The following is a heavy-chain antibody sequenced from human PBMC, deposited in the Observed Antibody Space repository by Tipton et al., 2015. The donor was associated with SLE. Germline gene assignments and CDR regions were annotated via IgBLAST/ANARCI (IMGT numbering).Heavy chain of an antibody. J-gene: IGHJ6*04. CDR3: AKYSYSSGWYMDV. CDR2: ISGSAGST. Sequence: GSLRLSCAASGFTFSSYAMNWVRQAPGKGLEWVSAISGSAGSTYYADSVNGRFTISRDNSKNTLFLQLNSLRAEDTAVYYCAKYSYSSGWYMDVWGKGTTVTVSS. D-gene: IGHD6-19*01. CDR1: GFTFSSYA. V-gene: IGHV3-23*01.